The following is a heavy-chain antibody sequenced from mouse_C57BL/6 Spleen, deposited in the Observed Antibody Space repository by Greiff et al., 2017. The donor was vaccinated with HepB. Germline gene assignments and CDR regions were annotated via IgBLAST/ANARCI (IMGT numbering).Heavy chain of an antibody. D-gene: IGHD1-2*01. Sequence: EVMLVESGGGLVQPGGSLKLSCAASGFTFSDYYMYWVRQTPEKRLEWVAYISNGGGSTYYPDTVKGRFTISRDNAKNTLYLQMSRLKSEDTAMYYCGRGGVLRLGFAYWGQGTLVTVAA. V-gene: IGHV5-12*01. CDR1: GFTFSDYY. CDR2: ISNGGGST. J-gene: IGHJ3*01. CDR3: GRGGVLRLGFAY.